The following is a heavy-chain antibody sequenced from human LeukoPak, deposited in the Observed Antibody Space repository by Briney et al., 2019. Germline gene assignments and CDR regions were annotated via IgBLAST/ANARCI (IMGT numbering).Heavy chain of an antibody. CDR2: ISSSGSTI. CDR3: ATSRRSRVSQKYSQP. CDR1: GFTFSSYE. Sequence: PGGSLRLSCAASGFTFSSYEMNWVRQAPGKGLEWVSYISSSGSTIYYADSVKGRFTISRDNAKNSLYLQMNSLRAEDTAVYYCATSRRSRVSQKYSQPGGRGTWVPVS. V-gene: IGHV3-48*03. J-gene: IGHJ1*01. D-gene: IGHD2-21*01.